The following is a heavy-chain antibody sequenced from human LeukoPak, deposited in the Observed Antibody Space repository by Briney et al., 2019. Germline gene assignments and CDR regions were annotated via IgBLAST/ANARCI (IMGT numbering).Heavy chain of an antibody. J-gene: IGHJ6*02. D-gene: IGHD2-15*01. CDR1: GFTFSSYG. CDR2: ISYDGSNK. Sequence: GGSLRLSCAASGFTFSSYGMHWVRQAPGKGLEWVAVISYDGSNKYYADPVKGRFTISRDNSKNTLYLQMNSLRAEDTAVYYCAKEIAVDCGGSCYSNPYYYYYGMDVWGQGTTVTVSS. V-gene: IGHV3-30*18. CDR3: AKEIAVDCGGSCYSNPYYYYYGMDV.